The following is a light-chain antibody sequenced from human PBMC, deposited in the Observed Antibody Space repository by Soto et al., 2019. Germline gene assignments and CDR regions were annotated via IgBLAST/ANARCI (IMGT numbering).Light chain of an antibody. V-gene: IGLV2-14*01. CDR2: EVS. Sequence: QSALTQPASVSXSPGQSITISCTGTSSDVGGYNYVSWYQQHPGKAPKLMIYEVSNRPSGVSNRFSGSKSGNTASLTISGLQAEDEADYYCSSYTSSSTWVFGGGTKVTVL. CDR1: SSDVGGYNY. J-gene: IGLJ3*02. CDR3: SSYTSSSTWV.